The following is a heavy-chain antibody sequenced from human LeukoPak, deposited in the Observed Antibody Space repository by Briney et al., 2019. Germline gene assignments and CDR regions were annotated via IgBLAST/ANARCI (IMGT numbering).Heavy chain of an antibody. CDR2: IRSKAYGGTT. CDR1: GFTFGDYA. CDR3: TRGGRLVSYFDY. V-gene: IGHV3-49*04. J-gene: IGHJ4*02. D-gene: IGHD6-19*01. Sequence: GGSLRLSCTASGFTFGDYAMSWVRQAPGKGLEWVGFIRSKAYGGTTEYAASVKGRFTISRDDSKSIAYLQMNSLKTEDTAVYYCTRGGRLVSYFDYWGQGTLVTVSS.